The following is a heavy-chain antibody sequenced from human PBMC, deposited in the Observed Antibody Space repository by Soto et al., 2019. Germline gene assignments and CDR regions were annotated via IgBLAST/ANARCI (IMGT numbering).Heavy chain of an antibody. V-gene: IGHV4-59*01. J-gene: IGHJ4*02. D-gene: IGHD1-1*01. CDR2: IYYSGST. CDR3: AQGWNQVDY. Sequence: NPWETLSLTSTVSGGSISSYSWSWIRQPPGKGLEWIGYIYYSGSTNYNPSLKSRVTISVDTSKNHFSLKLSSVTAADAAVYYCAQGWNQVDYWGQVTMVTV. CDR1: GGSISSYS.